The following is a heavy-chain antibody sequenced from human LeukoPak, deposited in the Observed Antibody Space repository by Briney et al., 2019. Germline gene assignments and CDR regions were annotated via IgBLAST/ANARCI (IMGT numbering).Heavy chain of an antibody. CDR2: IYYSGST. V-gene: IGHV4-4*02. J-gene: IGHJ3*02. CDR3: ARAANWNYVLNAFDI. CDR1: GGSISSSNW. Sequence: SETLSLTCAVSGGSISSSNWWSWIRQPPGKGLEWIGSIYYSGSTYYNPSLKSRVTISVDTSKNQFSLKLSSVTAADTAVYYCARAANWNYVLNAFDIWGQGTMVTVSS. D-gene: IGHD1-7*01.